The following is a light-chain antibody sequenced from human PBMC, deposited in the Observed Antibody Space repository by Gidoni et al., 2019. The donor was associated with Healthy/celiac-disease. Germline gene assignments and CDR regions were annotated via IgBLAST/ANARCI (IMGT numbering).Light chain of an antibody. J-gene: IGKJ4*01. Sequence: VLTQSPATLSLSPWHRATLSCRDSQSVSSYLAWYQQKPGQAPRLLIYDASNRDTGIPDRFSGSGSGTDFTLTISSLEPEDFAVYYCQQRSNWPPTFGGGTKVEIK. CDR2: DAS. V-gene: IGKV3-11*01. CDR3: QQRSNWPPT. CDR1: QSVSSY.